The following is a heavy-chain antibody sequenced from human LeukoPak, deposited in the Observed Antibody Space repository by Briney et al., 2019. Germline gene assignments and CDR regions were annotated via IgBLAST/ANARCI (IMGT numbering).Heavy chain of an antibody. CDR2: IYYSGST. Sequence: SETLSLTCTVSGGSISSGGYYWSWIRQPPGKGLEWIGYIYYSGSTNYNPSLKSRVTISVDTSKNQFSLKLSSVTAADTAVYYCTRQGGGFWYFDLWGRGTLVTVSS. V-gene: IGHV4-61*08. J-gene: IGHJ2*01. CDR3: TRQGGGFWYFDL. CDR1: GGSISSGGYY. D-gene: IGHD6-25*01.